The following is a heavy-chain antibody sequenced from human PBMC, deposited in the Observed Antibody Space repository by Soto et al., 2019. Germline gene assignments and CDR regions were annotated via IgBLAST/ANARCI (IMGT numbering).Heavy chain of an antibody. CDR1: GFTFTIYA. Sequence: GGSLRLSCAASGFTFTIYAMSWVRQVPGKGLEWVSTISDGGGSTHYADSVKGRFTISRDNSKNTMSLQMNSLRAEDTAVYYCAKNSDKKGWGLSVFDIWGQGTLVTVSS. J-gene: IGHJ3*02. V-gene: IGHV3-23*01. CDR2: ISDGGGST. D-gene: IGHD7-27*01. CDR3: AKNSDKKGWGLSVFDI.